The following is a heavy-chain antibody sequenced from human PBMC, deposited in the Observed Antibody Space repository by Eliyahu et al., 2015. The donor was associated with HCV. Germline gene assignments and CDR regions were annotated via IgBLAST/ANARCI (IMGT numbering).Heavy chain of an antibody. CDR2: TYYXGSP. D-gene: IGHD3-22*01. J-gene: IGHJ6*02. CDR1: GGSITXSNYY. V-gene: IGHV4-39*07. CDR3: VRVYYYDGTNFFAPPGV. Sequence: QVPLQESGPGLVKPSETLSLTCTVFGGSITXSNYYWGWVRQPPGKGLEWIGTTYYXGSPYYNPSLKSRVTISVDTSKSQFSLNLSSVTAADTAVYYCVRVYYYDGTNFFAPPGVWGQGTTVTVSS.